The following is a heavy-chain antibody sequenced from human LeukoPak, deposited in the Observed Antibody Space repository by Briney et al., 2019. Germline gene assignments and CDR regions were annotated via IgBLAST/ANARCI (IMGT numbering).Heavy chain of an antibody. J-gene: IGHJ6*02. CDR1: GFTVSNKA. CDR3: ARVPETYYDILTGYSYYYDGMDV. D-gene: IGHD3-9*01. V-gene: IGHV3-21*01. Sequence: PGGSLRFSCSASGFTVSNKAMNWLRQAPGKGLEWVSSISSSRSYIYYADSVKGRLTISRDNAKNSLYLQMNSLRAEDTAVYYCARVPETYYDILTGYSYYYDGMDVWGQGTTVTVSS. CDR2: ISSSRSYI.